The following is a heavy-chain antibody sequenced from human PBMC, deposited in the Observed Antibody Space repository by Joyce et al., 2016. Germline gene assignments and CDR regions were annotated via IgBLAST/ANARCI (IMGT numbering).Heavy chain of an antibody. D-gene: IGHD3-9*01. J-gene: IGHJ4*02. Sequence: QVQLVESGGGVVQPGRSLRLSCAASGFTFRNYAMHWVRQAPGKAPEWVAVISYDSLNNFYADSVKCRFTISRDNSKNTLSLQMNSLKVEDTAVYYCATSLRFFDPFDYWGQGTLVTVSS. V-gene: IGHV3-30*01. CDR1: GFTFRNYA. CDR2: ISYDSLNN. CDR3: ATSLRFFDPFDY.